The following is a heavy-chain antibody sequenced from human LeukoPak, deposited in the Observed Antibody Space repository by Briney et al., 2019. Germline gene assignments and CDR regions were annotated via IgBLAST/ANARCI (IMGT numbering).Heavy chain of an antibody. Sequence: QPGGSLRLSCAASGFTVSSSYMSWVRQAPGKGLEWVSVIYSGGSTYYADSVKGRFTIPRDNSKNTLYFEMNSLRAEDTAVYYCARTGVVRGVIYWYFDLWGRGTLVTVSS. V-gene: IGHV3-53*01. CDR2: IYSGGST. J-gene: IGHJ2*01. CDR3: ARTGVVRGVIYWYFDL. D-gene: IGHD3-10*01. CDR1: GFTVSSSY.